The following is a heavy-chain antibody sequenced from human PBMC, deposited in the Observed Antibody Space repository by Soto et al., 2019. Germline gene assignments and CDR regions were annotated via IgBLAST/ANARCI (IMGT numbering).Heavy chain of an antibody. J-gene: IGHJ5*02. V-gene: IGHV4-34*01. CDR3: ARGSGRRYCSGGSCSRALNWFDP. CDR2: INHSGST. D-gene: IGHD2-15*01. CDR1: GGSFSGYY. Sequence: SETLSLTCAVYGGSFSGYYWSWIRQPPGKGLEWIGEINHSGSTNYNPSLKSRVTISVDTSKNQFSLKLSSVTAADTAVYYCARGSGRRYCSGGSCSRALNWFDPWGQGTLVTVS.